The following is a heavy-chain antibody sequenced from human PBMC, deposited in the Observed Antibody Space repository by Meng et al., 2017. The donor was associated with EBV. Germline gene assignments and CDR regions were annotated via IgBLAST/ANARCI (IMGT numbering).Heavy chain of an antibody. D-gene: IGHD3-10*01. CDR3: ARSSPVRFGELSN. J-gene: IGHJ4*02. Sequence: QLQLQESGPGLVKPSETLSPTCTVSGGSISSSSYYWGWIRQPPGRGLEWIGSIYYSGSTYYNPSLKSRVTISVDTSKNQFSLKLSSVTAADTAAYYCARSSPVRFGELSNWGQGTLVTVS. V-gene: IGHV4-39*07. CDR2: IYYSGST. CDR1: GGSISSSSYY.